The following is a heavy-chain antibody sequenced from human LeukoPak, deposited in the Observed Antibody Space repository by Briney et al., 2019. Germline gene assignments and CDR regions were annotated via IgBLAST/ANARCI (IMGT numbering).Heavy chain of an antibody. V-gene: IGHV3-48*01. Sequence: GGSLRLSCAASGFTFSSYSMNWVRQAPGKGLEWVSYISSSSSTIYYADSVKGRFTISRDNAKNSLYLQMNSLRAEDTAVYYCARGIPATRETYWGQGTLVTVSS. CDR3: ARGIPATRETY. D-gene: IGHD2-21*01. CDR2: ISSSSSTI. CDR1: GFTFSSYS. J-gene: IGHJ4*02.